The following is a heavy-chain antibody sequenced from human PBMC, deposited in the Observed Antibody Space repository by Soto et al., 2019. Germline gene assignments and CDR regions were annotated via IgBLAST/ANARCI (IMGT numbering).Heavy chain of an antibody. CDR1: GFTFSSYA. CDR2: ISSNGGST. V-gene: IGHV3-64*01. J-gene: IGHJ4*02. D-gene: IGHD2-2*01. CDR3: ARGFVVVPAAPDY. Sequence: GGSLRLSCAASGFTFSSYAMHWVRQAPGKGLEYVSAISSNGGSTYYANSVKGRFTISRDNSKNTLYLQMGSLRAEDMAVYYCARGFVVVPAAPDYWGQGTLVTVS.